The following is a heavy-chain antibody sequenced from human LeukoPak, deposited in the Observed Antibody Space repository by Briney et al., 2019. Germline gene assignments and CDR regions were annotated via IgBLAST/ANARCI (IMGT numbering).Heavy chain of an antibody. D-gene: IGHD2-21*01. CDR2: ISSDGSRT. CDR1: AFTFGNHW. Sequence: QPGGSLRLSXAASAFTFGNHWMHWVRQAPGKGLVWLSDISSDGSRTFYADSVKGRFIISRDNAKNTVYLQMNSLRAEDTAVYYCVRDGMVIPYAFDIWGQGTMVTVSS. V-gene: IGHV3-74*01. J-gene: IGHJ3*02. CDR3: VRDGMVIPYAFDI.